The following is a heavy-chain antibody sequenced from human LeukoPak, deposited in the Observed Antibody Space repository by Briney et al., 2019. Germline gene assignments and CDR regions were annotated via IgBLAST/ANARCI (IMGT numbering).Heavy chain of an antibody. D-gene: IGHD3-3*01. Sequence: SETLSLTCAVYGGSFSGYYWSWIRQPPGKGLEWIREINHSGSTNYDPSLKSRVTISVDTSKNQFSLKLSSVTAADTAVYYCARTYYDFWSGALMSWFDPWGQGTLVTVSS. CDR2: INHSGST. CDR3: ARTYYDFWSGALMSWFDP. V-gene: IGHV4-34*01. CDR1: GGSFSGYY. J-gene: IGHJ5*02.